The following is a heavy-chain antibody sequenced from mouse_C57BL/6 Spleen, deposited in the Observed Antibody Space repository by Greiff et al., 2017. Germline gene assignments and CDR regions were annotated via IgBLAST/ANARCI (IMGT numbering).Heavy chain of an antibody. J-gene: IGHJ2*01. CDR3: ARSGYYYGSSYVEFDY. CDR1: GYTFTSYW. CDR2: IYPSDSET. V-gene: IGHV1-61*01. D-gene: IGHD1-1*01. Sequence: QVQLQQPGAELVRPGSSVKLSCKASGYTFTSYWMDWVKQRPGQGLEWIGNIYPSDSETHYNQKFKDKATLTVDKSSSTAYMQLSSLTSEDSAVXYCARSGYYYGSSYVEFDYWGQGTTLTVSS.